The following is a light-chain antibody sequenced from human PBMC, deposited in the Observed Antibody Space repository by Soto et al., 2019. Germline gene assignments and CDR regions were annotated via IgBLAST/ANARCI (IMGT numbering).Light chain of an antibody. CDR3: QHYGGSQTLT. V-gene: IGKV3-20*01. J-gene: IGKJ1*01. Sequence: IVLTQSPGILSLSPGERATLSCRASQSFSSSYLAWYQQTSGQAPRLLIHGASSRATAIPDRFSGSGSGTDVGLIIGRLEPEDFSVYYCQHYGGSQTLTVGQGNKVEIK. CDR2: GAS. CDR1: QSFSSSY.